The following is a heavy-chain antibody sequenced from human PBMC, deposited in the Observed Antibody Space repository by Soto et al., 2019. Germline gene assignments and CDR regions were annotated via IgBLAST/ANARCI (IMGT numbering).Heavy chain of an antibody. CDR1: GFTFSDYY. CDR3: ARGSATYLTYYYGSGSYLDGMDV. J-gene: IGHJ6*02. D-gene: IGHD3-10*01. V-gene: IGHV3-11*06. Sequence: GGSLRLSCAASGFTFSDYYMSWIRQAPGKGLEWVSYISSSSYTNYADSVKGRFTISRDNAKNSLYLQMNSLRAEDTAVYYCARGSATYLTYYYGSGSYLDGMDVWGQGTTVTVSS. CDR2: ISSSSYT.